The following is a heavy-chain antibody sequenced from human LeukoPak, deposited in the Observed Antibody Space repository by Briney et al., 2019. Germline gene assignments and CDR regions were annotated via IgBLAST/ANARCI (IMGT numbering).Heavy chain of an antibody. D-gene: IGHD2/OR15-2a*01. CDR3: ARLYDDCTRSTCLWYFDY. J-gene: IGHJ4*02. CDR1: GFIFSSDS. V-gene: IGHV3-7*01. Sequence: GGSLRLSCATSGFIFSSDSMSWVRQPPGKGLEWVANIKQDGSEEYYVDSVKGRFTISRDNAKNSLILQMNSLRAEDTAVYYCARLYDDCTRSTCLWYFDYWGQGTLVTVPS. CDR2: IKQDGSEE.